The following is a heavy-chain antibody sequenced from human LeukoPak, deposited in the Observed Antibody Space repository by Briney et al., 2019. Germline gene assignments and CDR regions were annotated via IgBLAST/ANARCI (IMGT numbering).Heavy chain of an antibody. CDR1: GFTFSSYW. CDR3: ARARSGDFDY. J-gene: IGHJ4*02. D-gene: IGHD3-10*01. CDR2: INSDESST. Sequence: GGSLRLSCAASGFTFSSYWMHWVRQAPGKGLVWVSDINSDESSTNYADSVKGRFTISRDNAKNTLYLQMTSLRAEDTAVYYCARARSGDFDYWGQGTLVTVSS. V-gene: IGHV3-74*01.